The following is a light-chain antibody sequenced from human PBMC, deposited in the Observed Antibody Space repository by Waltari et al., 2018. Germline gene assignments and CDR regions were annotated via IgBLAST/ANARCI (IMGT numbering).Light chain of an antibody. CDR1: QSVSSSY. J-gene: IGKJ2*03. CDR2: GAS. CDR3: QQYGSSPGNS. Sequence: EIVLTPSPGTLSLSPGERATLSCRASQSVSSSYLAWYQQKPGQAPRLLIYGASSRATGIPDRFSGSGSGTDFTLTISRLEPEDFAVYYCQQYGSSPGNSFGQGTKLEIK. V-gene: IGKV3-20*01.